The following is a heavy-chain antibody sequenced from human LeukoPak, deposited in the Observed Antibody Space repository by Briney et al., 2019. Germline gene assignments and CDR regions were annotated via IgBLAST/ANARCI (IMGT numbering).Heavy chain of an antibody. CDR1: GGSISSSSYY. CDR3: ARDKVTTAMVDY. V-gene: IGHV4-39*07. D-gene: IGHD5-18*01. J-gene: IGHJ4*02. CDR2: IYYSGST. Sequence: SETLSLTCTVSGGSISSSSYYWGWIRQPPGKGLEWIGSIYYSGSTYYNPSLKSRVTISVDTSKNQFSLKLSSVTAADTAVYYCARDKVTTAMVDYWGQGTLVTVSS.